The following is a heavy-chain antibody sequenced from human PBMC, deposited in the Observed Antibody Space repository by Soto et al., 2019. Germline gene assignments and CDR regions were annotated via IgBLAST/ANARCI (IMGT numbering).Heavy chain of an antibody. CDR2: ISGSGGST. V-gene: IGHV3-23*01. CDR1: GFTFSSYA. J-gene: IGHJ3*02. Sequence: HPGGSLRLSCAASGFTFSSYAMSWVRQAPGKGLEWVSAISGSGGSTYYADSVKGRFTISRDNSKNTLYLQMNSLRAEDTAVYYCAKLSLGYCSSTSCYFGPSKQKDAFDIWGQGTMVTVSS. D-gene: IGHD2-2*01. CDR3: AKLSLGYCSSTSCYFGPSKQKDAFDI.